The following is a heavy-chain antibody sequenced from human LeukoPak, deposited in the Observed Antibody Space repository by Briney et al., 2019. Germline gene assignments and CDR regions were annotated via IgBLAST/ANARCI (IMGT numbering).Heavy chain of an antibody. J-gene: IGHJ4*02. CDR1: GGSISSGGYY. CDR2: IYYSGST. Sequence: PSETLSLTCTVSGGSISSGGYYWSWIRQHPGKGLEWIGYIYYSGSTYYNPSLKSRVTISVDTSKNQFSLKLSSVTAADTAVYYCARDLGTYYYDSSGSVLWGQGTLVTVSS. CDR3: ARDLGTYYYDSSGSVL. D-gene: IGHD3-22*01. V-gene: IGHV4-31*03.